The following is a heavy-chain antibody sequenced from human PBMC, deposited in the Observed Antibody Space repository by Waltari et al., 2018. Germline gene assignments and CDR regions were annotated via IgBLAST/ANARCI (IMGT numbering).Heavy chain of an antibody. J-gene: IGHJ6*02. Sequence: QLQLQQWGAGVLQPSETLSLPCAVYGGSLSSYYWGWIRQPPGEGLEWIGEINHAGYTNYNPSLRSRVTLLVDTSKSQFSLKLNSVTAADTAVYYCVRLEDCTGPGGNCYSGDSFAMDVWGQGTTVTVSS. V-gene: IGHV4-34*02. CDR1: GGSLSSYY. D-gene: IGHD2-8*02. CDR2: INHAGYT. CDR3: VRLEDCTGPGGNCYSGDSFAMDV.